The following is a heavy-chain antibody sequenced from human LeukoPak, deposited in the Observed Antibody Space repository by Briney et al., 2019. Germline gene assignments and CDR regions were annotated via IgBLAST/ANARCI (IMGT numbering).Heavy chain of an antibody. CDR1: GFTFSSYA. CDR3: ARDWAPRGYSYGLPMDY. J-gene: IGHJ4*02. Sequence: TGGSLRLSCAASGFTFSSYAMHWVRQAPSKGLEWVAVISYDGSNKYYADSVKGRFTISRDNSKNTLYLQMNSLRAEDTAVYYCARDWAPRGYSYGLPMDYWGQGTLVTVSS. V-gene: IGHV3-30-3*01. D-gene: IGHD5-18*01. CDR2: ISYDGSNK.